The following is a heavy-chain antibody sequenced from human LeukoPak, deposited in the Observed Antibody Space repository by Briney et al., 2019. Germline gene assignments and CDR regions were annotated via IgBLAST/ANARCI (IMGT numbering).Heavy chain of an antibody. CDR1: GFTFSSYG. J-gene: IGHJ4*02. CDR3: ARDIGIAARPVFGY. Sequence: VGSLRLSCAASGFTFSSYGMHWVRQAPGKGLEWVAVIWYDGSNKYYADSVKGRFTISRDNCKNTLYLQMNSLRAEDAAVYYCARDIGIAARPVFGYWGQGTLVTVSS. V-gene: IGHV3-33*01. CDR2: IWYDGSNK. D-gene: IGHD6-6*01.